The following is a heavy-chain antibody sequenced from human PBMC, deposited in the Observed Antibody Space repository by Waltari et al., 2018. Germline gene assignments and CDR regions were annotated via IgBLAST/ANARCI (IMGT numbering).Heavy chain of an antibody. CDR3: ARRAWGSGWSY. V-gene: IGHV4-39*01. J-gene: IGHJ4*02. CDR1: GGSISSSHNYY. D-gene: IGHD6-19*01. CDR2: IYYNVST. Sequence: QLQLQESGPGLVKPSETLSLTCTVYGGSISSSHNYYWGWIRQPPGKGLEWIGSIYYNVSTYYNPSLKSRVTISVDTSKNQFSLKLSSVTAADTVVYYCARRAWGSGWSYWGQGTLVAVSS.